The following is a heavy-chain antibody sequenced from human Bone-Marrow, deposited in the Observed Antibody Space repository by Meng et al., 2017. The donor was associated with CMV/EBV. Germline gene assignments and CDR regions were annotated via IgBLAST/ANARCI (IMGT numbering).Heavy chain of an antibody. J-gene: IGHJ3*02. Sequence: SVKVSCKASGHTFTGYYMHWVRQAPGQGLEWMGGIIPILGIANYAQKFQGRVTITADKSTSTAYMELSSLRSEDTAVYYCARDRPLPPTACDAFDIWGQGTMVTVSS. CDR1: GHTFTGYY. CDR2: IIPILGIA. V-gene: IGHV1-69*10. CDR3: ARDRPLPPTACDAFDI. D-gene: IGHD4-17*01.